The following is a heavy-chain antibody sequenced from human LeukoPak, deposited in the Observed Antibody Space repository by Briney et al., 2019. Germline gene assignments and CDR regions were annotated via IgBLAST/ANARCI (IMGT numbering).Heavy chain of an antibody. CDR2: ISWNSGSI. D-gene: IGHD3-22*01. CDR3: AKDMGYDSSGSLFDY. Sequence: GGSLRLSCAVSGFSFEDYAMHWVRHAPGKGLEWVSSISWNSGSIGYADSVKGRFTISRDNAKNSLYLQMNSLRAEDTALYYCAKDMGYDSSGSLFDYWGQGTLVTVSS. V-gene: IGHV3-9*01. J-gene: IGHJ4*02. CDR1: GFSFEDYA.